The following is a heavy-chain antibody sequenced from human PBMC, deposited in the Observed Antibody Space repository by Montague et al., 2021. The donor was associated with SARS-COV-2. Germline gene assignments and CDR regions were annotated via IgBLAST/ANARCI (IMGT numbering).Heavy chain of an antibody. CDR1: GGPISGSSDY. D-gene: IGHD5-18*01. Sequence: SETLSLTCTVTGGPISGSSDYWGWIRQSPGKGLEWIASVDYSGNTHYXPSLKSRLTISVDTSKNQFSLKLNSVTAADTALYYCARREYSYGWGDWGQGTLVTDSS. CDR3: ARREYSYGWGD. V-gene: IGHV4-39*01. J-gene: IGHJ4*02. CDR2: VDYSGNT.